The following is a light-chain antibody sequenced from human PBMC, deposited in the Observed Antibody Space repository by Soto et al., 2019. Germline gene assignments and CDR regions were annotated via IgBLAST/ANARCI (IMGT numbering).Light chain of an antibody. CDR3: AAWDDSQNSWV. CDR1: SSTMGSDT. V-gene: IGLV1-44*01. CDR2: SNN. Sequence: QLVLTQPPSASGTPGQRVTISCSGSSSTMGSDTVNWYQQVPGTAPKLLIYSNNQRPSGVPDRISGSKSGTSASLAISGLQSEDEADYYCAAWDDSQNSWVFGGGTQLTVL. J-gene: IGLJ3*02.